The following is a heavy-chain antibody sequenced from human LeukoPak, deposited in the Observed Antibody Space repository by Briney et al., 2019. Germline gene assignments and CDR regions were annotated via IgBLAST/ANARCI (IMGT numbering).Heavy chain of an antibody. CDR2: ISGSGGST. Sequence: GGSLRLSCAASGFTFSSYAMSWVRQAPGKGLEWVSAISGSGGSTYYADSVKGRFTISRDNSKNTLYLQMNSLRAEDTAVYYCAKDLPTMTTVTTFFGYWGQGTLVTVSS. V-gene: IGHV3-23*01. J-gene: IGHJ4*02. D-gene: IGHD4-17*01. CDR1: GFTFSSYA. CDR3: AKDLPTMTTVTTFFGY.